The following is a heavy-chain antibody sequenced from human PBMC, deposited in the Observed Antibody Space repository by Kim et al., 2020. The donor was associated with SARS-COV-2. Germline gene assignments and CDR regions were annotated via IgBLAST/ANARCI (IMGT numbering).Heavy chain of an antibody. CDR1: GGSISSYY. V-gene: IGHV4-59*13. Sequence: SETLSLTCTVSGGSISSYYWSWIRQPPGKGLEWIGYIYYSGSTNYNPSLKSRVTISVDTSKNQFSLKLSSVTAADTAVYYCARSPTAIIKWSTKIVNWYFDLWGRGTLVTVSS. J-gene: IGHJ2*01. CDR2: IYYSGST. CDR3: ARSPTAIIKWSTKIVNWYFDL. D-gene: IGHD2-21*02.